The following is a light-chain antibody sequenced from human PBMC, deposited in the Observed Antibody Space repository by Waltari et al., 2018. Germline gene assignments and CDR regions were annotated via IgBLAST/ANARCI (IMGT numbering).Light chain of an antibody. Sequence: DIQMTQSPSSVSASVGDRVTITCRASLSISNWLTWYQQKPGKAPKLLIYAASTVQSGVPSRFSGNGSGTDFTLTISSMQPEDFATYYCQQANTFPVTFGPGTTVDV. CDR3: QQANTFPVT. J-gene: IGKJ3*01. CDR1: LSISNW. CDR2: AAS. V-gene: IGKV1-12*01.